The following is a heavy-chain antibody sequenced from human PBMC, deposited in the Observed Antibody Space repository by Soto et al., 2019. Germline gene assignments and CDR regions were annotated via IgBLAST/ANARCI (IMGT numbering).Heavy chain of an antibody. Sequence: EVQLVESGGGLVQPGGSLRLSCAVSGFTFGSYWMNWVRLIRGKGLEWVAYIKPDGSATYYVDSVKGRFTISRDNAKNSLYLQMNRLGVEDTSVYYCARAGYCGPGCYYYFEYWGQGTLVTVSS. D-gene: IGHD2-21*02. V-gene: IGHV3-7*01. CDR1: GFTFGSYW. J-gene: IGHJ4*02. CDR2: IKPDGSAT. CDR3: ARAGYCGPGCYYYFEY.